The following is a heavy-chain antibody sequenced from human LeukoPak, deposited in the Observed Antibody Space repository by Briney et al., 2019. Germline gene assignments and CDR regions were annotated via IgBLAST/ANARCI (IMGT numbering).Heavy chain of an antibody. CDR2: ISYDGSNK. V-gene: IGHV3-30*19. CDR1: GFPFSNSW. D-gene: IGHD3-10*01. CDR3: AREKDAPNYYYGSGSYYNPPNYFDY. J-gene: IGHJ4*02. Sequence: GGSLRLSCVVSGFPFSNSWMYWVRQAPGKGLEWVAVISYDGSNKYYADSVKGRFTISRDNSKNTLYLQMNSLRAEDTAVYYCAREKDAPNYYYGSGSYYNPPNYFDYWGQGTLVTVSS.